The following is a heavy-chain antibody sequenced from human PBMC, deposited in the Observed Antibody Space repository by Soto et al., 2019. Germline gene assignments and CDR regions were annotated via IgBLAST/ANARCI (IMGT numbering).Heavy chain of an antibody. CDR3: GRAWLLWFGELYCYFGMDV. CDR1: GGSFSGYY. D-gene: IGHD3-10*01. J-gene: IGHJ6*02. CDR2: INHSGST. V-gene: IGHV4-34*01. Sequence: PSETLSLTCAVYGGSFSGYYWSWIRQPPGKGLEWIGEINHSGSTNYNPSLKSRVTISVDTSKNQFSLKLSSVTAADTAVYYCGRAWLLWFGELYCYFGMDVWGQGTTVTVSS.